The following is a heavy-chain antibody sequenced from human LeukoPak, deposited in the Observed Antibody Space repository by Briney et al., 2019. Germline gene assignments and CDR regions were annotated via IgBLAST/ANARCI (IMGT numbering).Heavy chain of an antibody. CDR3: AKGSGSWADY. J-gene: IGHJ4*02. CDR2: ISGSGGSA. Sequence: LRLSCAASGFNFDAHAMHWVRQAPGKGLEWVSGISGSGGSADYADSVRGRFTISRDNAKKYLFLQMNNLRPEDTALYYCAKGSGSWADYWGQGTLVTVSS. CDR1: GFNFDAHA. D-gene: IGHD3-16*01. V-gene: IGHV3-9*01.